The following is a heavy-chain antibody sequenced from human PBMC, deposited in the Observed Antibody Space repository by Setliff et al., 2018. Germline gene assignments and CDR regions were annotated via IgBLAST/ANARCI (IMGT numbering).Heavy chain of an antibody. CDR2: NNPNSGGT. V-gene: IGHV1-2*04. J-gene: IGHJ4*02. CDR3: ARRRYYYDSSGYRWGGFYFDY. CDR1: GYTFTGYY. D-gene: IGHD3-22*01. Sequence: GASVKVSCKASGYTFTGYYMHWVRQAPGQGLEWMGWNNPNSGGTNYAQKFQGWVTMTRDTSISTAYMELSRLRSDDTAVYYCARRRYYYDSSGYRWGGFYFDYWGQGTQVTVSS.